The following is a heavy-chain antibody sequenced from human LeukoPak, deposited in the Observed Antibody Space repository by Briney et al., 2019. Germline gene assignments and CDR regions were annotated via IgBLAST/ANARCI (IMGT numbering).Heavy chain of an antibody. D-gene: IGHD1-26*01. CDR2: INPNSGGT. Sequence: ASVKVSCKASGYTFTGYYMHWVRQAPGQGLEWMGWINPNSGGTNYAQKFQGRVTMTRDTSISTAYMELSRLRSDDTAVYYCARDFKEINSQWELLEDWFDPWGQGTLVTVSS. CDR1: GYTFTGYY. CDR3: ARDFKEINSQWELLEDWFDP. J-gene: IGHJ5*02. V-gene: IGHV1-2*02.